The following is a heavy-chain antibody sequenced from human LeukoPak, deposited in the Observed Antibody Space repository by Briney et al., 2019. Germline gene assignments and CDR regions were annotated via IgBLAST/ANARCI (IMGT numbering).Heavy chain of an antibody. V-gene: IGHV4-34*01. J-gene: IGHJ5*02. Sequence: SETLSLTCAVYGGSFSGYYWSWIRQPPGKGLEWIGEINHSGTTNYNPSLKSRVTISVDTSKNQFSLKLSSVTAADTAVYYCARHRGYYDSPNWFDPWGQGTLVTVSS. CDR1: GGSFSGYY. D-gene: IGHD3-22*01. CDR3: ARHRGYYDSPNWFDP. CDR2: INHSGTT.